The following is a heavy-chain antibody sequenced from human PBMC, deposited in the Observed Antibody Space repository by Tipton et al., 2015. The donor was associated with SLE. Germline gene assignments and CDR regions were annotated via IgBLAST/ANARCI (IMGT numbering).Heavy chain of an antibody. D-gene: IGHD3-3*01. CDR2: IYYSGSS. Sequence: GLVKPSETLSLTCTVSGGSISSYYWSWIRQPPGKGLEWIGYIYYSGSSNYNPSLKSRVIISVDTSKNQFSLKLRSVTAADTAVYYCARETYDFWSGYLMDVWGQGTTVTVSS. CDR1: GGSISSYY. V-gene: IGHV4-59*01. CDR3: ARETYDFWSGYLMDV. J-gene: IGHJ6*02.